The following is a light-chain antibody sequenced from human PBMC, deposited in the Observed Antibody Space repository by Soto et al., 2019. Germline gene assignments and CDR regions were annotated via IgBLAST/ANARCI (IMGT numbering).Light chain of an antibody. J-gene: IGKJ1*01. CDR2: DAS. Sequence: DIQMTQSPSTLSASVGDRVTITCRASQSISSWLAWYQQKPGKAPKLLIYDASSLESGVPSRFSGSGSGTEFTLTLSSLQPDDFATYYCQQYNSPRTFGQGTKVEIK. V-gene: IGKV1-5*01. CDR3: QQYNSPRT. CDR1: QSISSW.